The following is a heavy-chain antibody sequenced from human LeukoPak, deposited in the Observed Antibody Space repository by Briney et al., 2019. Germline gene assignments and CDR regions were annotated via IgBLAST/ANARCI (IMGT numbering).Heavy chain of an antibody. CDR2: MTPSSGYT. CDR3: ARNYLGLSI. D-gene: IGHD5-24*01. J-gene: IGHJ3*02. V-gene: IGHV1-8*03. CDR1: GYTFTSYD. Sequence: ASVKVPCKASGYTFTSYDINWMRQATGQGLEWMGWMTPSSGYTAYAQNFQGRVTITRDTSITTVYMELSSLRIEDTAVYYCARNYLGLSIWGQGTTVTVSS.